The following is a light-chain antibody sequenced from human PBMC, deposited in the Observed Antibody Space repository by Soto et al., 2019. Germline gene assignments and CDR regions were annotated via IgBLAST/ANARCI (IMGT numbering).Light chain of an antibody. V-gene: IGLV2-14*01. Sequence: QSALTQPASVSGSPGQSITISCTGTSSDVGGYDYVSWYQHHPGEVPKLIIYDVSNRPSGVSNRFSGSKSGNTASLTISGLQVEDEADYYCSSFTVSSTVLFGGGTKVTVL. CDR3: SSFTVSSTVL. CDR1: SSDVGGYDY. J-gene: IGLJ2*01. CDR2: DVS.